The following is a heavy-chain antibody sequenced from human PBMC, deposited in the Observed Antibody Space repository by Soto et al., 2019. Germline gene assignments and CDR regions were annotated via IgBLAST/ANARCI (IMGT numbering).Heavy chain of an antibody. J-gene: IGHJ5*02. Sequence: RSLACAVYGGSFSGDYWSWIRQPPAEGRGWIGGINHSGGTSYNPGLQSRVTISGDTSKSQLSLKLTSGTVAHMAVYVGARGRVDTVDSSGFYEPWGQGTPATIPS. D-gene: IGHD3-22*01. CDR1: GGSFSGDY. CDR2: INHSGGT. CDR3: ARGRVDTVDSSGFYEP. V-gene: IGHV4-34*01.